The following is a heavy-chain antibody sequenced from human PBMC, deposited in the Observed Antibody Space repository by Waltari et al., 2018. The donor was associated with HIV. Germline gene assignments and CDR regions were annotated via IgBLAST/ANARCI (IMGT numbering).Heavy chain of an antibody. D-gene: IGHD6-13*01. CDR2: IYYSGST. CDR1: GGSISSSSYY. J-gene: IGHJ4*02. V-gene: IGHV4-39*01. Sequence: QLQLQESGPGLVKPSETLSLTCTVSGGSISSSSYYWGWIRQPPGKGLEWIGSIYYSGSTYYNPSLKSRVTISVDTSKNQFSLKLSSVTAADTAVYYCARHLRSSSWYYFDYWGQGTLVTVSS. CDR3: ARHLRSSSWYYFDY.